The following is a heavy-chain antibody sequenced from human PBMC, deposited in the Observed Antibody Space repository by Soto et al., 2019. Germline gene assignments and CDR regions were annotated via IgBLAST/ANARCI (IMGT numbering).Heavy chain of an antibody. D-gene: IGHD3-22*01. Sequence: GGSLRLSCAASGFTFSSYGMHWVRQAPGKGLEWVAVISYDGSNKYYADSVKGRLTISRDNSKNTLYLQMNSLRAEDTAVYYCTKDHRSTYYYDSSGYYCFGPDIWGQGTMVTVSS. CDR2: ISYDGSNK. CDR3: TKDHRSTYYYDSSGYYCFGPDI. CDR1: GFTFSSYG. V-gene: IGHV3-30*18. J-gene: IGHJ3*02.